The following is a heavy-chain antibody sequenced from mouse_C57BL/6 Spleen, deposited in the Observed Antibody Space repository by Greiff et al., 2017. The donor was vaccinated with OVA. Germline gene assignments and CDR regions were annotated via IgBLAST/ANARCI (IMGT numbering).Heavy chain of an antibody. D-gene: IGHD1-1*01. Sequence: EVKLMESGGGLVKPGGSLKLSCAASGFTFSDYGMHWVRQALEKGLEWVAYISSGSSTIYYADTVKGRFTISRDNAKNTLFLQMTSLRSEDTAMYYCARGGTVVSFDYWGQGTTLTVSS. J-gene: IGHJ2*01. V-gene: IGHV5-17*01. CDR2: ISSGSSTI. CDR1: GFTFSDYG. CDR3: ARGGTVVSFDY.